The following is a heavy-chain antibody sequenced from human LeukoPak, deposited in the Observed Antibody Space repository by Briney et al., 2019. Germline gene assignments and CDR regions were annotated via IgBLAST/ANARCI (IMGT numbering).Heavy chain of an antibody. CDR3: ARTLTSGQFDY. V-gene: IGHV4-61*01. J-gene: IGHJ4*02. CDR1: GGSVSSGISY. CDR2: IFYSGNT. D-gene: IGHD2-15*01. Sequence: SETLSLTCSVSGGSVSSGISYWSWIRQPPGKGLDWIGYIFYSGNTNYNPSLKSRVTTSVDTSKNQFSLKLNSVTAADTAVYYCARTLTSGQFDYWGQGILVTVSS.